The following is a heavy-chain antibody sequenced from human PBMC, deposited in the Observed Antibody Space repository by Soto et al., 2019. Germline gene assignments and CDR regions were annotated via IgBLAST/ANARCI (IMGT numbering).Heavy chain of an antibody. CDR2: IKQDGSEK. CDR3: ARSGYDILTGSFDY. V-gene: IGHV3-7*01. J-gene: IGHJ4*02. CDR1: GFTFSSYW. D-gene: IGHD3-9*01. Sequence: GGSLRLSCAASGFTFSSYWMSWVRQAPGKGLEWVANIKQDGSEKYYVVSVKGRFTISRDNAKNSLYLQMNSLRAEDTAVYYCARSGYDILTGSFDYWGQGILVTVSS.